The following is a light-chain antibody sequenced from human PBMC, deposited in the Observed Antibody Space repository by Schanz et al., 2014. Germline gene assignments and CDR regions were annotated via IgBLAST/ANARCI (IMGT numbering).Light chain of an antibody. CDR1: QSVSSSY. J-gene: IGKJ1*01. Sequence: EIVLTQSPGTLSLSPGERATLSCRASQSVSSSYLAWYQQKPGQAPRLLIYGASSRATGIPDRFSGSGSGTEFTLTISSLQSGDFAVYYCQQYNNWPPQTFGQGTKVEIK. V-gene: IGKV3-20*01. CDR3: QQYNNWPPQT. CDR2: GAS.